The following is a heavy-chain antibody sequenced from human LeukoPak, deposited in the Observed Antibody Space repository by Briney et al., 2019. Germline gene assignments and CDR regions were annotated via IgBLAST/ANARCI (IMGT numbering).Heavy chain of an antibody. CDR3: ARGGELTGEDS. Sequence: GGSLRLSCVASGFTFSNYWMSWVRQAPGKGLEWVANIKEDGSQKYYVDSVKGRFTISRDNAKNSLYLQMNSLRAEDTAVYYCARGGELTGEDSWARGTLVTISS. CDR2: IKEDGSQK. D-gene: IGHD1-26*01. CDR1: GFTFSNYW. V-gene: IGHV3-7*02. J-gene: IGHJ4*02.